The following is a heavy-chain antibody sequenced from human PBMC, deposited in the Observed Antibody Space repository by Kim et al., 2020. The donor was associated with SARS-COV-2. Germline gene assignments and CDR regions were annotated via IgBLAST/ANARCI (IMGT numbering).Heavy chain of an antibody. D-gene: IGHD3-16*01. J-gene: IGHJ6*01. V-gene: IGHV1-46*01. CDR1: GYTFTTYS. CDR3: ARATRGGGFGRCLDV. CDR2: IHPGSGGA. Sequence: ASVKVSCKASGYTFTTYSIHWVRLAPGQGLEWLGMIHPGSGGATYAQKFQGGVTMTRDTSTNTAYMELRSLSFDDTAVYYCARATRGGGFGRCLDVW.